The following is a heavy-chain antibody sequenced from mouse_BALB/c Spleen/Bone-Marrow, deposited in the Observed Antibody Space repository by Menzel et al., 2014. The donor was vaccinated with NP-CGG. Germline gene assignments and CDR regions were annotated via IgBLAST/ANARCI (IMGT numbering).Heavy chain of an antibody. Sequence: EVMLVESGGGLVQPGGSLRLSCATSGFTFTDYYMNWVRQPPGKALEWLGFIRNKANGYTTEYSASVKSRFTISRDNSQNILYLQMNTLRVDDSATYYCARDKGRVFFDYWGQGTLSRSPQ. V-gene: IGHV7-3*02. CDR2: IRNKANGYTT. CDR1: GFTFTDYY. CDR3: ARDKGRVFFDY. J-gene: IGHJ2*01.